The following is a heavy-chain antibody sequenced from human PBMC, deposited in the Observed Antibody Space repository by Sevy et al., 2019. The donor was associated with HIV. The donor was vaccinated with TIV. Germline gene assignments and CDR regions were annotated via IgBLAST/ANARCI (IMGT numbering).Heavy chain of an antibody. CDR1: GLTISDYV. V-gene: IGHV3-23*01. CDR3: AKLGVRVATGGTDY. CDR2: ITESDADI. J-gene: IGHJ4*02. Sequence: GGSLRLSCVASGLTISDYVLYWVRQAPGKGLEWVSAITESDADITYADSVKGRFTVSRDNSKNKVYLQMGSLRAEDTAIYYCAKLGVRVATGGTDYWGQGTQVTVSS. D-gene: IGHD3-3*01.